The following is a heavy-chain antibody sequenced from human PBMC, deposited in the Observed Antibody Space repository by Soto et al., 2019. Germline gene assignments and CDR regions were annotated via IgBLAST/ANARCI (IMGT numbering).Heavy chain of an antibody. CDR3: AKDDSSGWYGNYFDY. CDR2: ISWNSGSI. J-gene: IGHJ4*02. CDR1: GFTFDDYA. V-gene: IGHV3-9*01. D-gene: IGHD6-19*01. Sequence: EVQLVESGGGLVQPGRSLRLSCAASGFTFDDYAMHWVRQAPGKGLEWVSGISWNSGSIGYADSVKGRFTISRDNAKNSLYLQMNSLRAEDTALYYCAKDDSSGWYGNYFDYWGQGTLVTVS.